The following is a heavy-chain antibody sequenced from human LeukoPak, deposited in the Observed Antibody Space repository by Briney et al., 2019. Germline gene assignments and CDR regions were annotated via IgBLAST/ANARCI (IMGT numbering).Heavy chain of an antibody. V-gene: IGHV4-4*07. CDR3: AREAEYYGSGSYPPSYYYYYYMDV. Sequence: SETLSLTCTVSGGSISSYYWSWIRQPAGKGLEWIGRIYTSGSTNYNPSLKSRVTMSVDTSKNQFSLKLSSVTAADTAVYYCAREAEYYGSGSYPPSYYYYYYMDVWGKGTTVTVSS. CDR2: IYTSGST. D-gene: IGHD3-10*01. J-gene: IGHJ6*03. CDR1: GGSISSYY.